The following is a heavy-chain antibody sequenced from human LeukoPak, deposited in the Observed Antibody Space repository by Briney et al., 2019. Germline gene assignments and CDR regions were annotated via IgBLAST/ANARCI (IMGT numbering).Heavy chain of an antibody. CDR1: GGSFSGYY. CDR3: ARLLAVPAAIRGYYYFDY. Sequence: SETLSLTCAVYGGSFSGYYWSWIRQPPGRGLEWIGEINHSGSTNYNPSLKSRVTISVDTSKNQFSLKLSSVTAADTAVYYCARLLAVPAAIRGYYYFDYWGQGTLVTVSS. CDR2: INHSGST. J-gene: IGHJ4*02. D-gene: IGHD2-2*02. V-gene: IGHV4-34*01.